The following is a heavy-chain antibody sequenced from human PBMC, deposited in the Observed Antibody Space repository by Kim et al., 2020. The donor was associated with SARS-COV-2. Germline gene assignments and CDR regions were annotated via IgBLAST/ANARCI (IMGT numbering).Heavy chain of an antibody. V-gene: IGHV3-23*01. CDR2: ISISGNST. CDR3: VRQGGSWIYTNIDY. CDR1: GFTFSSCV. D-gene: IGHD3-10*01. J-gene: IGHJ4*02. Sequence: GGSLRLSCAASGFTFSSCVMSWVRQAPGKGLEWVSTISISGNSTYYADSVKGRFTVSRDNSKNTLYLQMNSLRAEDTAVYYCVRQGGSWIYTNIDYWGQGTLVTVSS.